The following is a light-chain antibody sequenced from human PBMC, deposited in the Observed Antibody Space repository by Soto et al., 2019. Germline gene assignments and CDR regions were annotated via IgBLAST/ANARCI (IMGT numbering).Light chain of an antibody. CDR2: ASS. CDR3: HQRLGTPPLP. Sequence: DIKLTQAPASLSASVGDRFTMTYRVNQSISDYLNWYQQKPGKAPKFLIYASSSLQSGVPSRFRGSGAERNCAPTMISAQPVAVVADYCHQRLGTPPLPLAQGTRLEIK. J-gene: IGKJ5*01. V-gene: IGKV1-39*01. CDR1: QSISDY.